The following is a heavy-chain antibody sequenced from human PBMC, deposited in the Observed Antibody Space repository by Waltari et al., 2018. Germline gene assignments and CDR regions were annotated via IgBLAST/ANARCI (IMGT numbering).Heavy chain of an antibody. D-gene: IGHD2-15*01. CDR3: ARDRGRGLYLDT. Sequence: QLQLQESGPGLVKPSETLSLVCAVSGDSKNFWWGWVRQPPGKGMEWIGQVLGSGRTNYNPAFASRVTISLDTSTHQCALKMTSATAADTALHYCARDRGRGLYLDTWGQGILVTVSP. CDR2: VLGSGRT. CDR1: GDSKNFW. J-gene: IGHJ4*02. V-gene: IGHV4-4*02.